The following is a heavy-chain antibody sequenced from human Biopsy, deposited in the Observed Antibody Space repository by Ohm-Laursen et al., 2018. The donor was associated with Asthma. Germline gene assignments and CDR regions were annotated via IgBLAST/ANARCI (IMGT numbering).Heavy chain of an antibody. J-gene: IGHJ4*02. D-gene: IGHD3-22*01. CDR2: ISWNSATI. CDR3: AKVRSDWVITESFDY. V-gene: IGHV3-9*01. CDR1: GFKLDEYT. Sequence: LRLSCAASGFKLDEYTMHWVRQAPGKGLEWVSGISWNSATIGYADSVEGRFTISRDNAKNSVFLHMDSLRPEDTAFYYCAKVRSDWVITESFDYWGQGVLVTVSS.